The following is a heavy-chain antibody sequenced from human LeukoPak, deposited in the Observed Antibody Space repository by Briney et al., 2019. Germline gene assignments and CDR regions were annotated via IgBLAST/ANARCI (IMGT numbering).Heavy chain of an antibody. D-gene: IGHD3-22*01. J-gene: IGHJ4*02. CDR1: GFTFSGYY. V-gene: IGHV3-15*01. Sequence: GGSLRLSCSASGFTFSGYYMSWVRQAPGKGLEWVGRIKSKTEGGATDYGTPVKGRFTISRDDSENILYLQMNSLTTEDTGVYFCTKNYYDSSGSLFYWGQGTLVTVSS. CDR3: TKNYYDSSGSLFY. CDR2: IKSKTEGGAT.